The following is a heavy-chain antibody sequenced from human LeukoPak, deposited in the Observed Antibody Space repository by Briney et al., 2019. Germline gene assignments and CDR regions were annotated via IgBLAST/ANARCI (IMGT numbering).Heavy chain of an antibody. Sequence: SETLSLTCTVSGDSINKYFWSWLRQSPGKGLEWIGYISHSGNTNYNPSLKSRVTISLDKSNNQFSLRLSSVTAADTAVYYCASITMVRGVTGALAFDIWGQGTMVTVSS. CDR1: GDSINKYF. J-gene: IGHJ3*02. D-gene: IGHD3-10*01. CDR3: ASITMVRGVTGALAFDI. V-gene: IGHV4-59*12. CDR2: ISHSGNT.